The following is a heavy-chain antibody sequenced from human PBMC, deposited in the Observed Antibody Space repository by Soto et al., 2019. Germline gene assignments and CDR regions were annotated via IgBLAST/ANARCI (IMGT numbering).Heavy chain of an antibody. CDR1: GFAVSSNY. CDR3: ARDRAARPNYYYGMDV. CDR2: IYSGGST. V-gene: IGHV3-53*01. J-gene: IGHJ6*02. D-gene: IGHD6-6*01. Sequence: GGSLRLSCAASGFAVSSNYMSGVRQAPGKGLEWVSVIYSGGSTYYADSVKGRFTISRDNSKNTLYLQMNSLRAEDTAVYYCARDRAARPNYYYGMDVWGQGTTVTVSS.